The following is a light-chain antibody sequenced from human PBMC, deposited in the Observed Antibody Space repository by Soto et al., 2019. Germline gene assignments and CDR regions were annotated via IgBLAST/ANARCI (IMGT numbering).Light chain of an antibody. Sequence: QSALTQPASVSGSPGQSITLSCPGTSGDVGAYNYVSWYQQYPGKAPKLIIYEVTNRPSGVSNRFSGSKSANTASLTISGLQAEDEADYYCNSYTGTSARVFGGGTKLTVL. CDR3: NSYTGTSARV. V-gene: IGLV2-14*01. CDR2: EVT. CDR1: SGDVGAYNY. J-gene: IGLJ3*02.